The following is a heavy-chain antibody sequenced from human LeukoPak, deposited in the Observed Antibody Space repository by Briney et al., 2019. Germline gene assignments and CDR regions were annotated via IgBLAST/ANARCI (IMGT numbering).Heavy chain of an antibody. V-gene: IGHV3-21*01. D-gene: IGHD6-6*01. J-gene: IGHJ6*03. CDR2: ISSSSSYI. Sequence: GGSLRLSCAASGFTFSSYSMNWVRQAPGKGLEWVSSISSSSSYIYYADSVKGRFTISRDNSKNTLYLQMNSLRAEDTAVYYCAREAGQLGLDYYYYMDVWGKGTTVTVSS. CDR3: AREAGQLGLDYYYYMDV. CDR1: GFTFSSYS.